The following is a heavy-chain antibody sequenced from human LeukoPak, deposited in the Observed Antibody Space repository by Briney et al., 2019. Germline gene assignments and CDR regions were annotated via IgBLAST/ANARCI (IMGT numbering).Heavy chain of an antibody. Sequence: SETLSLTCAVYGGSFSGYYWSWIRQPPGKGLEWIGEINHSGSTNYNPSLKSRVTISVDTSKNQFSLKLSSVTAADTAEYYCASRAGGSSGPRAGWFDPWGQGTLVTVSS. V-gene: IGHV4-34*01. CDR3: ASRAGGSSGPRAGWFDP. D-gene: IGHD2-15*01. CDR2: INHSGST. J-gene: IGHJ5*02. CDR1: GGSFSGYY.